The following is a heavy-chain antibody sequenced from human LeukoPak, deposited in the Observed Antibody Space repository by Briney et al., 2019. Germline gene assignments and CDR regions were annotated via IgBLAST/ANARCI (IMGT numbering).Heavy chain of an antibody. CDR2: IYYSGST. J-gene: IGHJ4*02. D-gene: IGHD2-15*01. V-gene: IGHV4-31*03. CDR3: ARLNACSGGSCYAS. Sequence: ASQTLSLTCTVSGGSLSSGGYYWSWIRQHPGKGLEWIGYIYYSGSTYYNPSLKSRVTISVDRSKNQFSLKLSSVTAADTAVYYCARLNACSGGSCYASWGQGTLVTVSS. CDR1: GGSLSSGGYY.